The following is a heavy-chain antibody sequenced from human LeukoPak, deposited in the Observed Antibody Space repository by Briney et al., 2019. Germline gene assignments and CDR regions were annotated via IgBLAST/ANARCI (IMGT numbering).Heavy chain of an antibody. CDR1: GFTFSSYA. CDR3: AKSRSYGYGYYYGMDV. D-gene: IGHD5-18*01. Sequence: GGSLRLSCAASGFTFSSYAMSWVRQAPGKGLEWVSAISGSGGSTYYADSVKGRFTISRDNSKNTLYLQMNSLRAEDTAVYYCAKSRSYGYGYYYGMDVWGQGTTVTVSS. V-gene: IGHV3-23*01. J-gene: IGHJ6*02. CDR2: ISGSGGST.